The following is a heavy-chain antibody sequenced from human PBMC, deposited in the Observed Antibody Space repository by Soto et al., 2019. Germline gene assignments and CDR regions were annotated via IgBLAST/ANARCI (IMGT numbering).Heavy chain of an antibody. D-gene: IGHD1-7*01. Sequence: PGGSLRLSCAASGFTFSDYYMSWIRQAPGKGLAWVSYISSSGSTIYYADSVKGRFTISRDNAKNSLYLQMNSLRAEDTAVYYCARDTSTNWNYPETYYYYGMDVWGQGTTVTVSS. CDR2: ISSSGSTI. CDR1: GFTFSDYY. CDR3: ARDTSTNWNYPETYYYYGMDV. J-gene: IGHJ6*02. V-gene: IGHV3-11*01.